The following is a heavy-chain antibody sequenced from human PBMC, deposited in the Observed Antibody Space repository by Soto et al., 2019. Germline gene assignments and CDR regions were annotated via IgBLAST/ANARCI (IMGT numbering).Heavy chain of an antibody. CDR1: GFTFSSYE. D-gene: IGHD6-13*01. V-gene: IGHV3-48*03. Sequence: GGSLRLSCAASGFTFSSYEMNWVRQAPGKGLEWVSYISSSGSTIYYADSVKGRFTISRDNAKNSLYLQMNSLRAEDTAVYYCARDGSPKYSSMLGGLDYWGQGTLVTVSS. CDR3: ARDGSPKYSSMLGGLDY. J-gene: IGHJ4*02. CDR2: ISSSGSTI.